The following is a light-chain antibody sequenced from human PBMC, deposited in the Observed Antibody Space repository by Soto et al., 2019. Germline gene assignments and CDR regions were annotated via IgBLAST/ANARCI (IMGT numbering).Light chain of an antibody. CDR1: SSNIGNND. CDR3: GTWDSSLSAVV. Sequence: QSVLTQPPSVSAAPGQTVTISCSGSSSNIGNNDVSWYQQLPGTAPKLLIYDNNHRPSGIPDRFSGSKSGTSATLGISGLQTGDEADYYCGTWDSSLSAVVFGGGTQLTVL. J-gene: IGLJ2*01. V-gene: IGLV1-51*01. CDR2: DNN.